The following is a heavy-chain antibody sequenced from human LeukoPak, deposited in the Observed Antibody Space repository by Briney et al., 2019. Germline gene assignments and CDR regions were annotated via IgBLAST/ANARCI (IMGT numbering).Heavy chain of an antibody. CDR2: ISHSGTT. Sequence: SETLSLTCGVSGASISRPYWWIWVRQPPGKGLEWIAEISHSGTTHYNPSLKSRVIMSVDKSKNQVFLKLYSVTAADTAMYYCARDNSVRDEAWWFNPWGQGTLVTVSS. CDR3: ARDNSVRDEAWWFNP. D-gene: IGHD5-24*01. J-gene: IGHJ5*02. CDR1: GASISRPYW. V-gene: IGHV4-4*02.